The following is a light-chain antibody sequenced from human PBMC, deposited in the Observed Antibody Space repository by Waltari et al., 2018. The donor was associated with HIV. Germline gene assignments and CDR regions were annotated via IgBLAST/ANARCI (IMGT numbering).Light chain of an antibody. J-gene: IGLJ3*02. CDR1: ALPKQY. CDR2: KDT. CDR3: QSAHSSGKSPV. V-gene: IGLV3-25*03. Sequence: STELTQLPSVPVSPGQTATTTSSGDALPKQYAYWYQVKPAPAPVLIIYKDTERPSGIPERFSGSSSGRVVTLTITGVQAEDEADYDCQSAHSSGKSPVFGGVTKLTVL.